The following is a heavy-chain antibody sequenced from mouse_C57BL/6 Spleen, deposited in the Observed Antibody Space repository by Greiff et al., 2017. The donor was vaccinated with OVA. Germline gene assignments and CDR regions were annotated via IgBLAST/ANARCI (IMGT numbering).Heavy chain of an antibody. V-gene: IGHV1-53*01. J-gene: IGHJ3*01. CDR1: GYTFTSYW. D-gene: IGHD5-1-1*01. Sequence: QVQLKQPGTELVKPGASVKLSCKASGYTFTSYWMHWVKQRPGQGLEWIGNINPSNGGTNYNEKFKSKATLTVDKSSSTAYMQLSSLTSEDSAVYYCARSPPDTYGFAYWGQGTLVTVSA. CDR2: INPSNGGT. CDR3: ARSPPDTYGFAY.